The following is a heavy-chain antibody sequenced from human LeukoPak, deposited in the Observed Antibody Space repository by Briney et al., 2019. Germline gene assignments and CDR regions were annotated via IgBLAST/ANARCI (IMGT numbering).Heavy chain of an antibody. CDR1: GFTFRKYA. CDR3: ARGGEYYGSGSYSLLDY. J-gene: IGHJ4*02. Sequence: GGSLRLSCAASGFTFRKYAMSWVRQALGKGLEWVSAISGSGGTTYYADSVKGRFTISRDNSKNTLYLQMYSLRAEDTAVYYCARGGEYYGSGSYSLLDYWGQGTLVTVSS. D-gene: IGHD3-10*01. V-gene: IGHV3-23*01. CDR2: ISGSGGTT.